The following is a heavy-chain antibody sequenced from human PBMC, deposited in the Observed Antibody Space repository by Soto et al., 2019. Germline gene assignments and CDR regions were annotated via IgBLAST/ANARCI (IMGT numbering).Heavy chain of an antibody. CDR3: ARDRLIVTGTTKGGDYYYGMDV. CDR2: TYYRSKWYN. V-gene: IGHV6-1*01. Sequence: PSQTLSLTCAISGDSVSSNSAAWNWIRQSPSRGLEWLGRTYYRSKWYNDYAVSVKSRITINPDTSKNQFSLQLNSVTPEDTAVYYCARDRLIVTGTTKGGDYYYGMDVWGQGTTVTVSS. D-gene: IGHD1-7*01. CDR1: GDSVSSNSAA. J-gene: IGHJ6*02.